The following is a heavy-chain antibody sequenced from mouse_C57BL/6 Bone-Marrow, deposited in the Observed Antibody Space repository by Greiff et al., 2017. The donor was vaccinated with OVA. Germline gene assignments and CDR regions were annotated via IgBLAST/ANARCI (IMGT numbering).Heavy chain of an antibody. D-gene: IGHD1-1*01. V-gene: IGHV5-17*01. J-gene: IGHJ4*01. CDR3: ARGPYYYGSSWDYAMDY. CDR1: GFTFSDYG. Sequence: DVMLVESGGGLVKPGGSLKLSCAASGFTFSDYGMHWVRQAPEKGLEWVAYISSGSSTIYYADTVKGRFTISRDNAKNTLFLQMTSLRSEDTAMYYCARGPYYYGSSWDYAMDYWGQGTSVTVSS. CDR2: ISSGSSTI.